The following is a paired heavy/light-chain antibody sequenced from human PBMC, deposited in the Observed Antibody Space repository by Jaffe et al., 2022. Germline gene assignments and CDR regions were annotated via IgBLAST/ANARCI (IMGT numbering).Light chain of an antibody. Sequence: DIQMTQSPSSLSASVGDRVTITCRASQGISNYLAWFQQKPGKAPKSLIYAASSLQSGVPSKFSGSGSGTDFTLTISSLQPEDFATYYCQQYNSYPITFGQGTRLDIK. CDR2: AAS. V-gene: IGKV1-16*02. CDR3: QQYNSYPIT. CDR1: QGISNY. J-gene: IGKJ5*01.
Heavy chain of an antibody. CDR3: ARDETGGDY. Sequence: EVQLVESGGGLVKPGGSLRLSCAASGFTFSGYSMNWVRQAPGKGLEWVSSISISGTYIFYADSVKGRFTISRDNAKNSLYLQMNSLRAEDTAVYYCARDETGGDYWGQGTLVTVSS. J-gene: IGHJ4*02. V-gene: IGHV3-21*01. CDR2: ISISGTYI. D-gene: IGHD3-10*01. CDR1: GFTFSGYS.